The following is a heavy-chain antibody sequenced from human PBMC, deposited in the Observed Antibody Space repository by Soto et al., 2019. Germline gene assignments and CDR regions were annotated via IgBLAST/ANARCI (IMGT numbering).Heavy chain of an antibody. J-gene: IGHJ4*02. CDR2: ISTYNGNT. D-gene: IGHD3-16*01. V-gene: IGHV1-18*01. CDR1: GYTFTSYG. Sequence: QVQLVQSGAEVKKPGASVKVSCKASGYTFTSYGISWVRQAPGQGLEWMGWISTYNGNTIYAKKLQGRVTVTTDTSTNTAYMEVSMLRSNVTAVYYCAYYWGRDGLFDYWGQGTLVTVSS. CDR3: AYYWGRDGLFDY.